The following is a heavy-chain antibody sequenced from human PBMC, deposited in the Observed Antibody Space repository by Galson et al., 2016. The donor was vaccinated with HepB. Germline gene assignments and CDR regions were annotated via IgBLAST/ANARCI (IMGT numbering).Heavy chain of an antibody. CDR2: INPRDSDT. CDR1: GYTFSDYW. J-gene: IGHJ6*02. Sequence: QSGAEVKKPGESLKISCKGSGYTFSDYWLGWVRQMPGKGLEWMGIINPRDSDTSYNPSLKSRLTISINKSKNQSSLKLTSVTAADTAVYFCARRQAGSHYGIDVWGQGTTVTVSS. D-gene: IGHD3-10*01. V-gene: IGHV5-51*01. CDR3: ARRQAGSHYGIDV.